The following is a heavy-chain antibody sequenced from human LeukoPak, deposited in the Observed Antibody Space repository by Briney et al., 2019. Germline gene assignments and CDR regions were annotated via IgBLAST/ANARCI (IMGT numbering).Heavy chain of an antibody. Sequence: GGSLRLFCAASGFTFSSYAMHWVRQAPGKGLEWVAVISYDGSNKYYADSVKGRFTISRDNSKNTLYLQMNSLRAEDTAVYYCARVDDLDAFDIWGQGTMVTVSS. CDR2: ISYDGSNK. D-gene: IGHD2-2*03. CDR1: GFTFSSYA. J-gene: IGHJ3*02. V-gene: IGHV3-30-3*01. CDR3: ARVDDLDAFDI.